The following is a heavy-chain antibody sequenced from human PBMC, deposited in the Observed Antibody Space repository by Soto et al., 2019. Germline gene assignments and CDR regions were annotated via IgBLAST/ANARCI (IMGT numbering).Heavy chain of an antibody. CDR1: GYSISSGYH. CDR2: IYHSGST. J-gene: IGHJ5*02. D-gene: IGHD2-21*02. V-gene: IGHV4-38-2*01. Sequence: PSETLSLTCAVSGYSISSGYHWGWIRQPPGKGLEWIGSIYHSGSTYYNPSLKSRVTISVDTSKNQFSLKLSSVTAADTAVYYCARGHGGNSNWFDPWGQGTLVTVS. CDR3: ARGHGGNSNWFDP.